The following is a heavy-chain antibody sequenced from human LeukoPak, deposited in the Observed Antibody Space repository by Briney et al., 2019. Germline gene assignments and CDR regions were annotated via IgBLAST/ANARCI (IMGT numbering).Heavy chain of an antibody. Sequence: SETLSLTCAVYGGSFSGYSWSWIRQPPGKGLEWIGEINHSGSTNYNPSLKSRVTISVDTSKNQFSLKLSSVTAADTAVYYCARDSTVTRKIDYWGQGTLVTVSS. J-gene: IGHJ4*02. CDR2: INHSGST. D-gene: IGHD4-17*01. V-gene: IGHV4-34*01. CDR1: GGSFSGYS. CDR3: ARDSTVTRKIDY.